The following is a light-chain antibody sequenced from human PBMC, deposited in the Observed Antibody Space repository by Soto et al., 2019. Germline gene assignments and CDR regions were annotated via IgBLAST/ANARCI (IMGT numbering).Light chain of an antibody. J-gene: IGLJ2*01. V-gene: IGLV2-14*01. CDR1: SSDVGGYNY. CDR2: DVT. Sequence: QSALTQPASVSGSPGQSITISCTGTSSDVGGYNYVSWYQQHPGIAPKLLIYDVTNRLSGVSNRFSGSKSGNTASLTISGLRAEDEADYYCSSYTSSSTLVFGGGTKLTVL. CDR3: SSYTSSSTLV.